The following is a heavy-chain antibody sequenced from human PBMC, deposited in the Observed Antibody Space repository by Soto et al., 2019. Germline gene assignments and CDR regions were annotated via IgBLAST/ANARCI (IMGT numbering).Heavy chain of an antibody. D-gene: IGHD3-9*01. Sequence: GESLKISCTASGFTFGDYAMSWFRQAPGKGLEWVGFIRSKAYGGTTEYAASVKGRFTISRDDSKSIAYLQMNSLKTEDTAVYYCTGYDILTGYHIDYWGQGTLVTVSS. CDR1: GFTFGDYA. V-gene: IGHV3-49*03. CDR3: TGYDILTGYHIDY. J-gene: IGHJ4*02. CDR2: IRSKAYGGTT.